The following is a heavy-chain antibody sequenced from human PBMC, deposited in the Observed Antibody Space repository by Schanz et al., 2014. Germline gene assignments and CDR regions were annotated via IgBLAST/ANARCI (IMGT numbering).Heavy chain of an antibody. CDR3: AKDPHKDYGGKPQTFDI. V-gene: IGHV3-21*01. CDR1: GFTFSSYG. D-gene: IGHD4-17*01. J-gene: IGHJ3*02. Sequence: VQLVESGGGVVRPGRSLRLSCAASGFTFSSYGMNWVRQAPGKGLEWVSYISSSSSYIYYADSMKGRFIISRDSSKNILYLQMNSLRAEDTALYYCAKDPHKDYGGKPQTFDIWGQGTMVTVSS. CDR2: ISSSSSYI.